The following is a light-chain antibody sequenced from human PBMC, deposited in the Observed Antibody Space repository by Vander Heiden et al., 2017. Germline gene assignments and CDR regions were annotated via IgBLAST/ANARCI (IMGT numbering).Light chain of an antibody. J-gene: IGKJ2*01. CDR2: GAS. CDR3: QQYNKWPQYT. Sequence: EIVMTQSPATLSVSPGERATLSCRASQSVSSNLAWYQQKPGQAPRLLIYGASTRATGIPARFSGSGSGTEFTLTISSLQSEDFAVYYGQQYNKWPQYTFGQGTKLEIK. V-gene: IGKV3-15*01. CDR1: QSVSSN.